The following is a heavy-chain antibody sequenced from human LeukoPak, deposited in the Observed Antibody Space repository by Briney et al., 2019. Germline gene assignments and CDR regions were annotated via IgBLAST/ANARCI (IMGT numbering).Heavy chain of an antibody. CDR2: IYTSGST. CDR3: ANWGTGFDY. D-gene: IGHD7-27*01. CDR1: GGSISSYY. Sequence: SETLSLTCTVSGGSISSYYWSWIRQPPGKGLEWIGYIYTSGSTNYNPSLKSRVTISVDTSKNQLSLKLSSVTAADTAVYYCANWGTGFDYWGQGTLVTVSS. J-gene: IGHJ4*02. V-gene: IGHV4-4*09.